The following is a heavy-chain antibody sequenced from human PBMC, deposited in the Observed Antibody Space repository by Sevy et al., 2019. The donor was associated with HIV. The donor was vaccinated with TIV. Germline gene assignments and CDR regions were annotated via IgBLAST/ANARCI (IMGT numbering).Heavy chain of an antibody. CDR1: GFTFSDHY. J-gene: IGHJ6*03. CDR3: VRGPNCGVGGCQQISPYCLDV. CDR2: IRNRPNSYTT. D-gene: IGHD2-21*01. Sequence: GSLRLSCAASGFTFSDHYVDWVRQAPGKGLEWVGRIRNRPNSYTTEYAASVEGRFTISRDDSKNSLYLQMNSLKTKDSAVYYCVRGPNCGVGGCQQISPYCLDVWGKGATVTVSS. V-gene: IGHV3-72*01.